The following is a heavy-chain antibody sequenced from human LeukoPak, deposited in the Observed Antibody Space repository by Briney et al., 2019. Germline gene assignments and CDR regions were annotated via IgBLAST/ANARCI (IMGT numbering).Heavy chain of an antibody. V-gene: IGHV1-69*02. J-gene: IGHJ4*01. CDR3: ARAVGATMPHFDY. D-gene: IGHD1-26*01. CDR1: GGIFSSYT. Sequence: SVKVSCKASGGIFSSYTISWVRQAPGQGLEWMGRIIPILGIANYAQKFQGRVTITADKSTSTAYMELSSLRSEDTAVYYCARAVGATMPHFDYWGHGTLVTVSS. CDR2: IIPILGIA.